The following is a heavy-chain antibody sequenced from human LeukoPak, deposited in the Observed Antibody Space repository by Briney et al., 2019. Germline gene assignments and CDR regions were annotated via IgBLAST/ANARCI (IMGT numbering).Heavy chain of an antibody. CDR3: ARDEFVGYSSSWYAYYYYMDV. J-gene: IGHJ6*03. D-gene: IGHD6-13*01. CDR1: GGSFSGYY. V-gene: IGHV4-34*01. CDR2: INHSGST. Sequence: PSETLSLTCAVYGGSFSGYYWSWIRQPPGKGLEWIGEINHSGSTNYNPSLKSRVTISVDTSKNQFSLKLSSVTAADTAVYYCARDEFVGYSSSWYAYYYYMDVWGKGTTVTVSS.